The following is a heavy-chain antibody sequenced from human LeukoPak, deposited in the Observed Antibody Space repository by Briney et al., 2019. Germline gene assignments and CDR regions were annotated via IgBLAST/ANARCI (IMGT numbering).Heavy chain of an antibody. CDR1: GFTFSSYG. CDR2: IRYDGSNK. V-gene: IGHV3-30*02. Sequence: PGGSLRLSCAASGFTFSSYGMHWVRQAPGKGLECVAFIRYDGSNKYYADSVKGRFTISRDNSKNTLYLQMNSLRAEDTAVYYCAKVVVVVPAAIGPFDYWGQGTLVTVSS. CDR3: AKVVVVVPAAIGPFDY. D-gene: IGHD2-2*02. J-gene: IGHJ4*02.